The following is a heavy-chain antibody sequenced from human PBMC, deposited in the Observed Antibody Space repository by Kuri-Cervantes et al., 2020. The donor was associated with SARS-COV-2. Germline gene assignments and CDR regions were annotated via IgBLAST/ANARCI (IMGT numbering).Heavy chain of an antibody. V-gene: IGHV3-30*02. J-gene: IGHJ4*02. CDR2: IRYDGSNK. Sequence: GGSLRLSCAAFGFTFSSNGMHWVRPAPGKGLEWGAFIRYDGSNKYYADSVKGRFTIPRDNPKNTLYLQMNSLRAEDTAVYYCAGQYGSSWYYDYWGQGTLVTVSS. D-gene: IGHD6-13*01. CDR1: GFTFSSNG. CDR3: AGQYGSSWYYDY.